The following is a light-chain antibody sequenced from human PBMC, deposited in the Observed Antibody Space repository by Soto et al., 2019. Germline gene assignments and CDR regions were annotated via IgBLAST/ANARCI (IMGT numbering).Light chain of an antibody. Sequence: IQMSNSPAGLPASVLYRVTITCRASQSISNCLAWYHQKPGTAPKVLIYHASNLQSGVPSRFSGSGSGTKFTLTISSLQPDDFAPYYCQQYATFSGTFGAGTKV. V-gene: IGKV1-5*01. CDR1: QSISNC. J-gene: IGKJ4*02. CDR2: HAS. CDR3: QQYATFSGT.